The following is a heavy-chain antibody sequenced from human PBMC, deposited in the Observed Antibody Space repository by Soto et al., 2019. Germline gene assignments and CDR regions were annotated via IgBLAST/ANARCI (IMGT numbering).Heavy chain of an antibody. D-gene: IGHD3-3*01. J-gene: IGHJ6*03. CDR1: GYTFTSYG. CDR3: ARDLYSYDFWSGYHSGYYYYMDV. CDR2: ISAYNGNT. Sequence: ASVKVSCKASGYTFTSYGISRVRQAPGQGLEWMGWISAYNGNTNYAQKLQGRVTMTTDTSTSTAYMELRSLRSDDTAVYYCARDLYSYDFWSGYHSGYYYYMDVWGKGTTVTVSS. V-gene: IGHV1-18*01.